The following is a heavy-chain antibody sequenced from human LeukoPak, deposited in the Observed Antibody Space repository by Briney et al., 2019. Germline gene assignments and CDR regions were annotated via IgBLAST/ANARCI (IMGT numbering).Heavy chain of an antibody. CDR1: GGSISSYY. CDR3: ARQIASAGTASFDF. Sequence: ASETLSLTCTVSGGSISSYYWSWIRQPAGKGLEWIGRIYSTGSTNYNPSLKSRVTMSVDTSKNQFSLRLRSVTAADTAVYYCARQIASAGTASFDFWGQGALVTVSS. V-gene: IGHV4-4*07. CDR2: IYSTGST. D-gene: IGHD6-13*01. J-gene: IGHJ4*02.